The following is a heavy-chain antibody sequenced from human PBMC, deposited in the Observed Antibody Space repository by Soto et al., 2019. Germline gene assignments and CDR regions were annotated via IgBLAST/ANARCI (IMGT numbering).Heavy chain of an antibody. J-gene: IGHJ6*02. Sequence: RGESLKISCKGSGYSFTIYWIGWVRQMPGKGLEWMGIIYPSDSDTRYSPSFQGQVTISADKSINTAYLQWSSLKASDTAMYYCXRRSGDYVIDDCYGMDVWGLGTTVTVSS. V-gene: IGHV5-51*01. CDR1: GYSFTIYW. CDR2: IYPSDSDT. D-gene: IGHD4-17*01. CDR3: XRRSGDYVIDDCYGMDV.